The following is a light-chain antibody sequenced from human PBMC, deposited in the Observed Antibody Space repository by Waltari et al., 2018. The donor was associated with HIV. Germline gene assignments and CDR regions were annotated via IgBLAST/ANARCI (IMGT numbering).Light chain of an antibody. CDR3: QEYYSNQYT. CDR1: QSILYKSNNKNY. V-gene: IGKV4-1*01. CDR2: WAS. Sequence: DIVMTQSPDSLAVSLGERAAINCKASQSILYKSNNKNYLAWYQQKPGQSPKLLIYWASTRSSGVPDRFSGAWSGTDFTLSINNLQADDAAIYYCQEYYSNQYTFGRGTKLEIK. J-gene: IGKJ2*01.